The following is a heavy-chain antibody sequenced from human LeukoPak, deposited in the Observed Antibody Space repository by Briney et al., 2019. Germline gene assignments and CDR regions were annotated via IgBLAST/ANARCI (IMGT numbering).Heavy chain of an antibody. CDR2: ISWNSGSI. D-gene: IGHD3-22*01. Sequence: GGSLRLSCAASGFTSDDYAMHWVRQAPGKGLEWVSGISWNSGSIGYADSVKGRFTISRDNAKNSLYLQMNSLRAEDTAVYYCATEGKYYYDSSGYFVLPFDYWGQGTLVTVSS. CDR1: GFTSDDYA. V-gene: IGHV3-9*02. CDR3: ATEGKYYYDSSGYFVLPFDY. J-gene: IGHJ4*02.